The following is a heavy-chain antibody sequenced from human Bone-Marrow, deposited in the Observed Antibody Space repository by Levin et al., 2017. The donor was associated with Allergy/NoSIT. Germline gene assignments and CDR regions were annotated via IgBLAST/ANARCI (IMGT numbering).Heavy chain of an antibody. CDR1: GGSISSYY. D-gene: IGHD2-2*01. Sequence: SETLSLTCTVSGGSISSYYWSWIRQPPGKGLEWIGYIYYSGSTNYNPSLKSRVTISVDTSKNQFSLKLSSVTAADTAVYYCARVAGDIVVVPAGSTYYYDYGMDGWGQGTTVTVSS. CDR3: ARVAGDIVVVPAGSTYYYDYGMDG. CDR2: IYYSGST. J-gene: IGHJ6*02. V-gene: IGHV4-59*01.